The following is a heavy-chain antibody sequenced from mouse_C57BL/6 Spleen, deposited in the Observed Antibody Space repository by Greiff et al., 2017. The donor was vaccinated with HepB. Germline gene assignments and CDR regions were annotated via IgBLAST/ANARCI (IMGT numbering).Heavy chain of an antibody. CDR1: GFTFSDFY. V-gene: IGHV7-1*01. J-gene: IGHJ4*01. CDR2: SRNKANDYTT. Sequence: EVQRVESGGGLVQSGRSLRLSCATSGFTFSDFYMEWVRQAPGKGLEWIAASRNKANDYTTEYSASVKGRFIVSRDTSQSILYLQMNALRAEDTAIYYCAREGFYAMDYWGQGTSVTVSS. CDR3: AREGFYAMDY.